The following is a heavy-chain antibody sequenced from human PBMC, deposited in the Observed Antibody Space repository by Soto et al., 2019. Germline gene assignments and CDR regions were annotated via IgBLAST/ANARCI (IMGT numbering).Heavy chain of an antibody. Sequence: GGSLRLSCAASGFTFSSYAMSWVRQAPGKGLEWVSAISGSGGSTYYADSVKGRFTISRDNSKNTLYLQMNSLRAEDTAVYYCAKYWKEWLTNYYGMDVWGQGTTVTVSS. V-gene: IGHV3-23*01. J-gene: IGHJ6*02. CDR3: AKYWKEWLTNYYGMDV. D-gene: IGHD3-3*01. CDR1: GFTFSSYA. CDR2: ISGSGGST.